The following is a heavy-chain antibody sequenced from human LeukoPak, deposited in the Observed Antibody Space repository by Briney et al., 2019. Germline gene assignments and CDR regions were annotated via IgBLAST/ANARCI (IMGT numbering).Heavy chain of an antibody. CDR2: IIPIFGTA. CDR1: GGTFSSYA. D-gene: IGHD3-22*01. Sequence: ASVKVSCKASGGTFSSYAISWVRQAPGQGLEWMGGIIPIFGTANYAQKFQGRVTITADESTSTAYMELSSLRSEDTAVYYCAREYYYDSSGYYSQGYWGQGTLVTVSS. CDR3: AREYYYDSSGYYSQGY. J-gene: IGHJ4*02. V-gene: IGHV1-69*01.